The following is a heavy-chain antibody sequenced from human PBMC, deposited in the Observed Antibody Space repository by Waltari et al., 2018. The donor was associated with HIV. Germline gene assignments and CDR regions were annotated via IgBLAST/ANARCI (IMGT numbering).Heavy chain of an antibody. CDR2: INHSGST. CDR3: ARARGMFYGSGSYYKKGSDFDY. D-gene: IGHD3-10*01. Sequence: QVQLQQWGAGLLKPSETLSLTCAVYGGSFSGYYWSWIRQPPGKGLEWIGEINHSGSTNNNPSRKSRVTKSVDTSKNQFSLKLSSVTAADTAVYYCARARGMFYGSGSYYKKGSDFDYWGQGTLVTVSS. V-gene: IGHV4-34*01. CDR1: GGSFSGYY. J-gene: IGHJ4*02.